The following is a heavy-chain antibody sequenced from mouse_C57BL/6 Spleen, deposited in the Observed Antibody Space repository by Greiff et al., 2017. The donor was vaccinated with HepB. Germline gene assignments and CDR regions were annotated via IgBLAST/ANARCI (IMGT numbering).Heavy chain of an antibody. CDR3: ARGSATTVVATDFDV. Sequence: QVQLQQPGAELVMPGASVKLSCKASGYTFTSYWMHWVKQRPGQGLEWIGEIDPSDSYTNYNQKFKGKSTLTVDKSSSTAYMQLSSLTSEDSAVYYCARGSATTVVATDFDVWGTGTTVTVSS. CDR2: IDPSDSYT. D-gene: IGHD1-1*01. J-gene: IGHJ1*03. CDR1: GYTFTSYW. V-gene: IGHV1-69*01.